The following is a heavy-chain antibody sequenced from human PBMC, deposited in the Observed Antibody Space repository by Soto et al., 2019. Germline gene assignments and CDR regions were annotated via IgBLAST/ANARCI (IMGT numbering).Heavy chain of an antibody. Sequence: SETLSLTCAVYGGSFSGYYWSWIRQPPGKGLEWIGEINHSGSTNYNPSLKSRVTISVDTSKNQFSLKLSSVTAADTAVYYCARSYYGSGYYHMDVWGQGTTVTVSS. J-gene: IGHJ6*03. CDR3: ARSYYGSGYYHMDV. V-gene: IGHV4-34*01. D-gene: IGHD3-10*01. CDR1: GGSFSGYY. CDR2: INHSGST.